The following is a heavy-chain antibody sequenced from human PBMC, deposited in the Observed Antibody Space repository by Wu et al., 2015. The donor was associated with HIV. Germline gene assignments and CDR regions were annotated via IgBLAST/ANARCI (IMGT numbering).Heavy chain of an antibody. CDR3: ARSHLLVGSGVTASYYYYGMDV. CDR2: INPNSGGT. Sequence: QVQLVQSGAEVKKPGASVKVSCKASGYTFIDYYMHWVRQAPGQGLEWMGWINPNSGGTNYAQKFQGRVTMTRDTSISTAYMELSRLRSDDTAVYYCARSHLLVGSGVTASYYYYGMDVVGPRTTVTVSS. V-gene: IGHV1-2*02. CDR1: GYTFIDYY. D-gene: IGHD3-10*01. J-gene: IGHJ6*01.